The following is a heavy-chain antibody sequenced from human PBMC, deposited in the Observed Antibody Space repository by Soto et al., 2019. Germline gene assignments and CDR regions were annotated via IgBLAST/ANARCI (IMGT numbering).Heavy chain of an antibody. Sequence: QVQLQESGPGLVKPSETLSLTCTVSGGSISSYYWSWIRQPPGKGLEWIGYIYYSGSTNYNPSLTSRVTISVDTSKNQVPRKLRSVPAADTAVYYCARHITVAGTFRDYWGQGTLVTVSS. V-gene: IGHV4-59*08. D-gene: IGHD6-19*01. CDR3: ARHITVAGTFRDY. J-gene: IGHJ4*02. CDR1: GGSISSYY. CDR2: IYYSGST.